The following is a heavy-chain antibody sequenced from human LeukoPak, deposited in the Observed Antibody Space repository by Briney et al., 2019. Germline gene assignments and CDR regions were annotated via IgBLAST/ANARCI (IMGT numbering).Heavy chain of an antibody. CDR3: ARGTWFGDSLGTDF. CDR1: GYTFSDNY. V-gene: IGHV1-2*02. CDR2: IKPYGGGT. Sequence: APVTVSCKASGYTFSDNYMHWLRQAPGQGREDMGWIKPYGGGTKYAKKLRGRATLTRDTSINTAYMELNRLRSDETAVYFCARGTWFGDSLGTDFGGEGTLVTVSS. J-gene: IGHJ4*02. D-gene: IGHD3-10*01.